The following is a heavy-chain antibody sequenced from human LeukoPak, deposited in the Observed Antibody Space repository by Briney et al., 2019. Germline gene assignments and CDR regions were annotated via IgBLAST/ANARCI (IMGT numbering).Heavy chain of an antibody. CDR2: IKHSGST. CDR1: GGSFSGYY. J-gene: IGHJ5*02. Sequence: PSETLSLTCAVYGGSFSGYYWSWIRQPPGKGLEWIGEIKHSGSTNYNPSLKSRVTISVDTSKNQFSLKLSSVTAADTAVYYCARHVRGDGGSGSYRSWFDWFDPWGQGTLVTVSS. D-gene: IGHD3-10*01. CDR3: ARHVRGDGGSGSYRSWFDWFDP. V-gene: IGHV4-34*01.